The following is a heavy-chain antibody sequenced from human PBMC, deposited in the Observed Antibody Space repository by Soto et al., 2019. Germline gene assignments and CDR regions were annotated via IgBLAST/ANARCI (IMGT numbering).Heavy chain of an antibody. V-gene: IGHV3-48*02. J-gene: IGHJ3*02. CDR1: GFTFSSYA. Sequence: EAHLVESGGGLVQPGRSRRLSCAASGFTFSSYAFNWVRQAPGEGLEWISYISVGSGSIFYADSVKGRFTISRDDAQNSLYLQMNTLRDEDTAIYFCVRDDKWAFDIWGQGTTVIVSS. CDR2: ISVGSGSI. D-gene: IGHD1-26*01. CDR3: VRDDKWAFDI.